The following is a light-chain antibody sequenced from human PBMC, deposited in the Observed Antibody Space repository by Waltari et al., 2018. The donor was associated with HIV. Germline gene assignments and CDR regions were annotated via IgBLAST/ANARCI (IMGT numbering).Light chain of an antibody. CDR1: SSNIGSNT. J-gene: IGLJ3*02. V-gene: IGLV1-44*01. CDR2: NSN. CDR3: AAWDDSLNGLWV. Sequence: QSVLTQPPSASGTPGQRVTISCSGGSSNIGSNTVSWYQQLPGTAPKLLIFNSNHRPSGVPDRVSGSKSGTSASLAISGLQSEDEADYYCAAWDDSLNGLWVFGAGTKVTVL.